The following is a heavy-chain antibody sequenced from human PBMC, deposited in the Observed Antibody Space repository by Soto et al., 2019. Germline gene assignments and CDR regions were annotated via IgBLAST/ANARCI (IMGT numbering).Heavy chain of an antibody. J-gene: IGHJ3*02. Sequence: QVPLVESGGGVVQPGRSLRLSCAASGFTFSSYAMHWVRQAPGKGLEWVAVISYDGSNKYYADSVKGRFTISRDNSKNTLYLQMNSLRAEDTAVYYCARSYGTAHDAFDIWGQGTMVTVSS. CDR3: ARSYGTAHDAFDI. V-gene: IGHV3-30-3*01. CDR2: ISYDGSNK. CDR1: GFTFSSYA. D-gene: IGHD2-21*01.